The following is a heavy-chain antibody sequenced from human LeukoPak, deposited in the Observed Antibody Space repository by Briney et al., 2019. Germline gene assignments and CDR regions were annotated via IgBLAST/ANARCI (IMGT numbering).Heavy chain of an antibody. V-gene: IGHV3-9*01. J-gene: IGHJ4*02. CDR3: AKSSSQLRVLTGYYFSYFDY. Sequence: GSSLRLSCAVSGFTFDEFSMHWAREAPGKGREWGSGMSWNSGSIGYADSVKGRFTISRDNAKNSLYLQMNSLRAEDTALYYCAKSSSQLRVLTGYYFSYFDYWGQGTLVTVSS. CDR1: GFTFDEFS. CDR2: MSWNSGSI. D-gene: IGHD3-9*01.